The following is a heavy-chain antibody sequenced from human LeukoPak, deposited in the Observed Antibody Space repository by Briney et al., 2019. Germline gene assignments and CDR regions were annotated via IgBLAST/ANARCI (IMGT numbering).Heavy chain of an antibody. CDR3: AKGFGSGYYRIDY. D-gene: IGHD3-22*01. J-gene: IGHJ4*02. Sequence: GGSLRLSCAASGFTFSSYGMHWVRQAPGKGLEWVAVISYDGSNKYHADSVKGRSTISRDNSKNTLYLQMNSLRAEDTAVYYCAKGFGSGYYRIDYWGQGTLVTVSS. CDR2: ISYDGSNK. CDR1: GFTFSSYG. V-gene: IGHV3-30*18.